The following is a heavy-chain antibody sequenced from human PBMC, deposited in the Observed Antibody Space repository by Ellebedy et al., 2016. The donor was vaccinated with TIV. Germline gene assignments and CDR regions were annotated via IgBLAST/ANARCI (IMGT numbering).Heavy chain of an antibody. CDR1: GFTFSDYY. V-gene: IGHV3-11*01. D-gene: IGHD1-14*01. Sequence: GESLTISCAASGFTFSDYYMIWIRQAPGKGLEWVSYISSSGSSVYYADSVKDRFTISRDNAKNSLYLQINTLRAEDTAVYYCARDTRFIDHQNNWFDPWGQGTLVTVSS. J-gene: IGHJ5*02. CDR3: ARDTRFIDHQNNWFDP. CDR2: ISSSGSSV.